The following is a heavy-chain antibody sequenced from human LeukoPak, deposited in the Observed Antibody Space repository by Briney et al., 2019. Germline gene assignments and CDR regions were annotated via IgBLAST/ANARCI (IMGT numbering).Heavy chain of an antibody. CDR2: ISSSSSTI. J-gene: IGHJ4*02. CDR1: GFTFSSYS. V-gene: IGHV3-48*02. CDR3: ARDSSRGDDYSDY. D-gene: IGHD5-12*01. Sequence: GGSLRLSCAASGFTFSSYSMNWVRQAPGKGLEWISYISSSSSTIYYADSVKGRFTISRDNAKNSLSLQMNSLRDEDTAVYYCARDSSRGDDYSDYWGQGTLVTVSS.